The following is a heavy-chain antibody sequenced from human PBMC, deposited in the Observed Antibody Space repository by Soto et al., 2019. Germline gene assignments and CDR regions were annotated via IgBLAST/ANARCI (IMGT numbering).Heavy chain of an antibody. CDR2: ISGSGGST. J-gene: IGHJ5*02. CDR1: VFTFSSYA. Sequence: GSMRLSCAASVFTFSSYAMSCVRQAPGKGLEWVSGISGSGGSTYYADSVKGRFTISRDNSKNTLYLQMNSLRADDTAVYYCAKVMVKNWFDPWGQGTLVTVSS. D-gene: IGHD5-18*01. V-gene: IGHV3-23*01. CDR3: AKVMVKNWFDP.